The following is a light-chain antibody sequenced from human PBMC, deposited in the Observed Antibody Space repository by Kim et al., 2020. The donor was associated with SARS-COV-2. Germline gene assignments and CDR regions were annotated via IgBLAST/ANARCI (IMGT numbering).Light chain of an antibody. CDR3: QVWHSSSGHVV. V-gene: IGLV3-21*04. CDR2: FDS. CDR1: NIETKS. Sequence: SYELTQPPSVSVAPGKTAMIPCGGNNIETKSVHWYQQKPGQAPVLVVYFDSDRPSGIPERFSGSISGNTATLTISRVEAGGEADYYCQVWHSSSGHVVFG. J-gene: IGLJ2*01.